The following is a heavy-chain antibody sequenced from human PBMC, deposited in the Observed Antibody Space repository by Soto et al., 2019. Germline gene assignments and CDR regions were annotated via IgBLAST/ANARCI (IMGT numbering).Heavy chain of an antibody. D-gene: IGHD1-26*01. CDR2: ISGSGGST. V-gene: IGHV3-23*01. CDR1: GFTFSSYA. CDR3: AKDLAGATCSDY. Sequence: GGSLRLSCAASGFTFSSYAMSRVRQAPGKGLEWVSAISGSGGSTYYADSAKGRFTISRDNSKNTLYLQMSSLRAEDTAVYYCAKDLAGATCSDYWGQGTLVTVSS. J-gene: IGHJ4*02.